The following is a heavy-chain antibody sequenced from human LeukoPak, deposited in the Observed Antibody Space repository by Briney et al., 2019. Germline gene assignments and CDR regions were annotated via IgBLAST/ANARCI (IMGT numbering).Heavy chain of an antibody. D-gene: IGHD3-10*01. V-gene: IGHV1-69*13. CDR2: FIPIFGTA. Sequence: GASVKVSCKASGGTFSSYAISWVRQAPGQGLEWMGGFIPIFGTANYAQKFQGRVTITADESTSTAYMELSSLRSEDTAVYYCARGKMVRGAGDWFDPWGQGTLVTVSS. CDR1: GGTFSSYA. CDR3: ARGKMVRGAGDWFDP. J-gene: IGHJ5*02.